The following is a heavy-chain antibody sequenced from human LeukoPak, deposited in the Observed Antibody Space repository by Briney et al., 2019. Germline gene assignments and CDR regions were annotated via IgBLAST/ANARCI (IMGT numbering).Heavy chain of an antibody. CDR3: ASSYCSSTSCDGTLYYGMDV. V-gene: IGHV3-11*04. J-gene: IGHJ6*02. Sequence: PGGSLRLSCAASGFTFSDYYMSWIRQAPGKGLEWVSYISSSGSTIYYADSVKGRFTISRDNAKNSLYLQMNSLRAEDTAVYYCASSYCSSTSCDGTLYYGMDVWGQGTTVTVSS. CDR2: ISSSGSTI. CDR1: GFTFSDYY. D-gene: IGHD2-2*01.